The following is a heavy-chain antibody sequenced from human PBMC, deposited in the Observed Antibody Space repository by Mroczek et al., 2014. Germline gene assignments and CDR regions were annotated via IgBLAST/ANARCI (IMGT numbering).Heavy chain of an antibody. Sequence: QVQLVESGAGLLKPSETLSLTCAVFGGSLSGYYWSWIRQPPGKGLEWIGEIIHSGTTNYNPSLKSRVTISVDTSKNQFSLKLSSVTAADTAVYYCARGFRRGTDFWSGYDHYYMDVWGKGTTVTVSS. V-gene: IGHV4-34*01. J-gene: IGHJ6*03. CDR3: ARGFRRGTDFWSGYDHYYMDV. CDR1: GGSLSGYY. CDR2: IIHSGTT. D-gene: IGHD3-3*01.